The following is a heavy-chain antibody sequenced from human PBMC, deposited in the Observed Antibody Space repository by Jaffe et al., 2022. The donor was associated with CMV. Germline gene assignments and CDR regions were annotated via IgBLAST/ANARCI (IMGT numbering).Heavy chain of an antibody. J-gene: IGHJ6*02. D-gene: IGHD6-19*01. V-gene: IGHV3-53*01. Sequence: EVQLVESGGGLIQPGGSLRLSCAASGFTVSSNYMSWVRQAPGKGLEWVSVIYSGGSTYYADSVKGRFTISRDNSKNTLYLQMNSLRAEDTAVYYCARDPIIAVADYYYYYGMDVWGQGTTVTVSS. CDR1: GFTVSSNY. CDR3: ARDPIIAVADYYYYYGMDV. CDR2: IYSGGST.